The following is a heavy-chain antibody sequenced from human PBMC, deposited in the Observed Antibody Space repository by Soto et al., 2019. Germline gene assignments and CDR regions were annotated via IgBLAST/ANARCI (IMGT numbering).Heavy chain of an antibody. CDR1: GGSISSYY. Sequence: SETLSLTCTVSGGSISSYYWSWIRQPPGKGLEWIGYIYYSGSTNYNPSLKSRVTISVGTSKNQFSLKLSSVTAADTAVYYCARALPELGFAPWGQGTLVTVSS. CDR2: IYYSGST. J-gene: IGHJ5*02. D-gene: IGHD3-10*01. CDR3: ARALPELGFAP. V-gene: IGHV4-59*01.